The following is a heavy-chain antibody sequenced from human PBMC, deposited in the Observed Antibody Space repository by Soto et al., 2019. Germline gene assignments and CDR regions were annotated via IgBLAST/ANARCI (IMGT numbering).Heavy chain of an antibody. V-gene: IGHV3-30-3*01. D-gene: IGHD3-9*01. J-gene: IGHJ4*02. Sequence: QVQLVESGGGVVQPGRSLRLSCAAAGFTFSSYAMLWVRQAPGQGLEWVAVISYDGSNKYYADSVKGRFTISRDNSKNTLYLQMSSLRAEDTAVYYCARDFDWFDYWGQGTLVTVSS. CDR1: GFTFSSYA. CDR3: ARDFDWFDY. CDR2: ISYDGSNK.